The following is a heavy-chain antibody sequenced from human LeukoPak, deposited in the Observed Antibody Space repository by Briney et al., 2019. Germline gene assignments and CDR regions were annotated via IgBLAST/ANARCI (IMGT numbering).Heavy chain of an antibody. Sequence: SETLSLTCTVSGGSISSNNYYWVWLRQPPGKGLEWIGNIYYTGSTYYNPSLKSRVTISVDTSKNQFSLKLSSVTAADTAVYYCARQDDTTAGAQRNFYYYMDVWGRGTTVTVSS. D-gene: IGHD3-9*01. V-gene: IGHV4-39*01. CDR3: ARQDDTTAGAQRNFYYYMDV. CDR1: GGSISSNNYY. CDR2: IYYTGST. J-gene: IGHJ6*03.